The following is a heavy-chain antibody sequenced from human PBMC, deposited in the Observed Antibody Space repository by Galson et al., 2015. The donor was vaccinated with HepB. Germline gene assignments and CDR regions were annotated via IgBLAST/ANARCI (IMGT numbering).Heavy chain of an antibody. CDR1: GYTFTSYD. CDR2: MNPNSGNT. V-gene: IGHV1-8*01. Sequence: SVKVSCKASGYTFTSYDINWVRQATGQGLEWMGWMNPNSGNTGYAQKFQGRVTMTRNTSISTAYMELSSLRSEDTAVYYCARDYKIAARRSLRYWGQGTLVTVSS. J-gene: IGHJ4*02. CDR3: ARDYKIAARRSLRY. D-gene: IGHD6-6*01.